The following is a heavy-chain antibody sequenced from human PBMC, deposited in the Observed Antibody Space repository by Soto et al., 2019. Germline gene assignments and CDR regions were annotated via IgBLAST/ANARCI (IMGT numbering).Heavy chain of an antibody. V-gene: IGHV1-3*01. CDR3: ARDRVVAAAGIGWFDP. J-gene: IGHJ5*02. Sequence: ASVKVSCKASGYTFTSYAMHWVRQAPGQRLEWMGWINAGNGNTKYSQKFQGRVTITRDTSASTAYMELSSLRSEDTAVYYCARDRVVAAAGIGWFDPWGQGTLVTVSS. CDR1: GYTFTSYA. CDR2: INAGNGNT. D-gene: IGHD6-13*01.